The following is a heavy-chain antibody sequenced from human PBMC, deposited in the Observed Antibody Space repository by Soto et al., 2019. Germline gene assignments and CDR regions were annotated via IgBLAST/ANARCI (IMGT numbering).Heavy chain of an antibody. Sequence: ASVKVSCKASGYTFTGYYMHWVRQAPGQGLEWMGWINPNSGGTNYAQKFQGRVTMTRDTSISTAYMELSRLRSDDTAVYYCARERFLEWLSNTNYYYYGMDVWGQGTTVTVYS. CDR3: ARERFLEWLSNTNYYYYGMDV. V-gene: IGHV1-2*02. CDR1: GYTFTGYY. J-gene: IGHJ6*02. D-gene: IGHD3-3*01. CDR2: INPNSGGT.